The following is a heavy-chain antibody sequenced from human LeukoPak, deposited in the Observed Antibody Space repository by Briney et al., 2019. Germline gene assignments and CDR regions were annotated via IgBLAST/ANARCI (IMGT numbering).Heavy chain of an antibody. D-gene: IGHD2-15*01. CDR1: GFTFSSYW. V-gene: IGHV3-7*01. CDR3: ARNGLRGVAAIWFDH. J-gene: IGHJ5*02. Sequence: PGGSLRLASAPSGFTFSSYWMSWVRQAPGKGLEWVANITQDGSEKYYVDSVKGRFTTSRHNAKNSLYLQMNSLRAEDTAVYYCARNGLRGVAAIWFDHWGQGTLVTVSS. CDR2: ITQDGSEK.